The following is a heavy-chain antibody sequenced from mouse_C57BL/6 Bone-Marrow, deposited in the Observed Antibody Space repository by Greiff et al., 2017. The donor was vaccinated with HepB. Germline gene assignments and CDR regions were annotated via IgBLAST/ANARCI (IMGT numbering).Heavy chain of an antibody. V-gene: IGHV5-9*01. CDR3: ARRLRRSSYWYFDV. Sequence: EVMLVESGGGLVKPGGSLKLSCAASGFTFSSYTMSWVRPTPEKRLEWVATISGGGGNTYYPDSVKGRFTISRDNAKNTLYLQMSSLRSEDTALYYCARRLRRSSYWYFDVWGTGTTVTVSS. CDR2: ISGGGGNT. CDR1: GFTFSSYT. D-gene: IGHD2-4*01. J-gene: IGHJ1*03.